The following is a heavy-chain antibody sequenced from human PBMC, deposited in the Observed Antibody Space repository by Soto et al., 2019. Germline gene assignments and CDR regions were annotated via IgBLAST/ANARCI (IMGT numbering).Heavy chain of an antibody. J-gene: IGHJ4*02. CDR3: ARAYIGYCSGGSCYPSLDY. Sequence: QVQLVESGGGVVQPGRSLRLSCAASGFTFSSYGMHWVRQAPGKGLEWVAVIWYDGSNKYYADSVKGRFTISRDNSKNPLYLQMNSLRAEDTAVYYCARAYIGYCSGGSCYPSLDYWGQGTLVTVSS. V-gene: IGHV3-33*01. CDR1: GFTFSSYG. CDR2: IWYDGSNK. D-gene: IGHD2-15*01.